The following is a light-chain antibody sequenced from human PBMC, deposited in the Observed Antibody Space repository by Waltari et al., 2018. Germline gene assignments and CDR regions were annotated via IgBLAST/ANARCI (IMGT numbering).Light chain of an antibody. CDR1: SGDVGRYNY. Sequence: QSALTQPASVSGSPGQSITISCTGTSGDVGRYNYVSWYQQNPGKAPKLMIYEVSDRPSGLSNRFSGSKSGNTASLTISGLQAEDEADYYCSSYTGTAYVFGTGTRVTVL. V-gene: IGLV2-14*01. CDR2: EVS. J-gene: IGLJ1*01. CDR3: SSYTGTAYV.